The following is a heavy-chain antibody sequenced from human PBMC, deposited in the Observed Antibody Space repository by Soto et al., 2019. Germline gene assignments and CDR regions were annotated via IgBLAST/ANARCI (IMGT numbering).Heavy chain of an antibody. V-gene: IGHV3-23*01. Sequence: EVQLLESGGGLVQPGGSLRLSCAASGFTFSSYAMSWVRQAPGKGLEWVSAISGSGGTTYYADSVKGRFTFSRDNSKNTLYLQMNSLRAEDTAVYYCAKTANGWFIAFEIWGQGTMVTVSS. CDR1: GFTFSSYA. D-gene: IGHD6-19*01. J-gene: IGHJ3*02. CDR2: ISGSGGTT. CDR3: AKTANGWFIAFEI.